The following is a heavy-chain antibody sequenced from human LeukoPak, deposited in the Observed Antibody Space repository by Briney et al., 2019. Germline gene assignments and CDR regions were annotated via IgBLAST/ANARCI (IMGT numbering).Heavy chain of an antibody. V-gene: IGHV3-30-3*01. CDR3: ARGGGLDV. D-gene: IGHD3-16*01. CDR1: GFTFSSYA. J-gene: IGHJ6*02. CDR2: ISYDGSNK. Sequence: GGSLRLSCAASGFTFSSYAMHWVRQAPGKGLGWVAVISYDGSNKYYADSVKGRFTISRDNSKNTLYLQMNSLRAEDTAVYFCARGGGLDVWGQGATVTVSS.